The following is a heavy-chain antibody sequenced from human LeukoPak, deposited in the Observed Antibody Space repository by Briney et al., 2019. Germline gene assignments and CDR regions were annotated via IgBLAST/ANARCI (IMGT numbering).Heavy chain of an antibody. Sequence: ASVKVSCKVSGYTLTELSMHWVRQAPGKGLEWMGGFDPEDGETIYAQKFQGRVTMTEDTSTDTAYMELSSLRSEDTAVYYCARDTYIYGSSAYYFDYWGQGTLVTVSS. CDR3: ARDTYIYGSSAYYFDY. J-gene: IGHJ4*02. V-gene: IGHV1-24*01. CDR1: GYTLTELS. D-gene: IGHD5-18*01. CDR2: FDPEDGET.